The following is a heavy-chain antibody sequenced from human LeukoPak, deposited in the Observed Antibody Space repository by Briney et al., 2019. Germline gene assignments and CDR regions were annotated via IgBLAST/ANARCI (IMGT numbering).Heavy chain of an antibody. CDR1: GFTFSSYE. CDR3: ARDTYYYDSSQDPAWFDP. Sequence: GGSLRLSCAASGFTFSSYEMNWVRQAPGKGLEWVSYISSSGSTIYYADSVKGRFTISRDNAKNSLYLQMNSLRAEDTAVYYCARDTYYYDSSQDPAWFDPWGQGTLVTVSS. V-gene: IGHV3-48*03. CDR2: ISSSGSTI. D-gene: IGHD3-22*01. J-gene: IGHJ5*02.